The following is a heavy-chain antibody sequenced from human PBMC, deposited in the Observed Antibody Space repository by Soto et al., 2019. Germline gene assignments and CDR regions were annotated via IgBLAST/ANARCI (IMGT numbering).Heavy chain of an antibody. D-gene: IGHD2-2*01. CDR1: GFTFSSYA. J-gene: IGHJ6*02. Sequence: EVQLLESGGGLVQPGGSLRLSWAASGFTFSSYAMSWVRQAPGKGLEWVSAISGSGGSTYYADSVKGRFTISRDNSKNTLYLQINSLRAEDTAVYYCAKDPALVPAARGKYYYGMDVWGQGTTVTVSS. CDR3: AKDPALVPAARGKYYYGMDV. CDR2: ISGSGGST. V-gene: IGHV3-23*01.